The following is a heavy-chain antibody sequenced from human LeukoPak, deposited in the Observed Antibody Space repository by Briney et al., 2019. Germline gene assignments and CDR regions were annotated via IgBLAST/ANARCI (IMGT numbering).Heavy chain of an antibody. J-gene: IGHJ4*02. CDR3: ARDPGGAVAGLPDY. V-gene: IGHV4-34*01. CDR2: INHSGST. D-gene: IGHD6-19*01. CDR1: GGSFSGYY. Sequence: SETLFLTCAVYGGSFSGYYWSWIRQPPGKGLEWLGEINHSGSTNYNPSLKSRVTISVDTSKNQFSLKLSSVTAADTAVYYCARDPGGAVAGLPDYWGQGTLVTVSS.